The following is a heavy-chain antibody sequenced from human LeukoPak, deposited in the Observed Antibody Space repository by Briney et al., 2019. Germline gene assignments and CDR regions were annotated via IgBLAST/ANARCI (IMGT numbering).Heavy chain of an antibody. CDR3: ARGIAAPMGAALYYYYYYGMDV. D-gene: IGHD6-6*01. Sequence: SETLSLTCTVSGGSISSYYWSLIRQPPGNGLEWIGYIYYSGSTNYNPSLKSRVTISVDTSKNQFSLNLSSVTAADTAVYYCARGIAAPMGAALYYYYYYGMDVWGQGTTVTVSS. V-gene: IGHV4-59*01. CDR1: GGSISSYY. J-gene: IGHJ6*02. CDR2: IYYSGST.